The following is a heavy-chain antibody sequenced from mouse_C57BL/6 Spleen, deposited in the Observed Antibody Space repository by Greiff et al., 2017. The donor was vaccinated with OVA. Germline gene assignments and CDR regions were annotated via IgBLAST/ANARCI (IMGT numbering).Heavy chain of an antibody. Sequence: VQLQQSGPELVKPGASVKISCKASGYTFTDYYMNWVKQSHGKSLEWIGDINPNNGGTSYNQKFKGKATLTVDKSSSTAYMALRSLTSEDSAVYYCASPEVYYAMDYWGQGTSVTVSS. CDR3: ASPEVYYAMDY. CDR1: GYTFTDYY. CDR2: INPNNGGT. J-gene: IGHJ4*01. V-gene: IGHV1-26*01.